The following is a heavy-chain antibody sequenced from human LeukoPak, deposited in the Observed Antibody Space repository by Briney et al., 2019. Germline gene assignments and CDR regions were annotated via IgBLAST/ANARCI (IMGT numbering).Heavy chain of an antibody. CDR1: GFTFSDYY. D-gene: IGHD2-15*01. J-gene: IGHJ6*03. Sequence: GGFLRLSCAASGFTFSDYYMSWIRQAPGKGLEWVSYISRSGRTIYYADSVKGRFTISRDNAKNSLYLQMNSLRAEDTAVYYCARTDCSGGSCYGLHDYYMDVWGKGTTVTVSS. V-gene: IGHV3-11*01. CDR2: ISRSGRTI. CDR3: ARTDCSGGSCYGLHDYYMDV.